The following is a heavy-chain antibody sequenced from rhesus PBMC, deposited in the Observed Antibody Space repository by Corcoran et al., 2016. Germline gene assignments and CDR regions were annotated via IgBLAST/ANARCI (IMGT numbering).Heavy chain of an antibody. V-gene: IGHV4-65*01. D-gene: IGHD6-31*01. J-gene: IGHJ4*01. Sequence: QVQLQESGPGLVKPSETLSPTCAVSGGSVRSSNWWGWTRQPPGKGLEWVGYISGSSGSTYYNPSRKSRVTISTDTSKNQFSLKLSSVTAADTAVYYCARRAAAGTFDYWGQGVLVTVSS. CDR2: ISGSSGST. CDR1: GGSVRSSNW. CDR3: ARRAAAGTFDY.